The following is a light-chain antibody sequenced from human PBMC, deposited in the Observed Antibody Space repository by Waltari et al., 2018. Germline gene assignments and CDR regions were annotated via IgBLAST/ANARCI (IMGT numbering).Light chain of an antibody. J-gene: IGKJ5*01. V-gene: IGKV1-33*01. Sequence: DIEMTQSPSSLSASVGEKVTITCRASQDISNHLSWFQQKPGKAPKLLIYDVSKLETGVASRFSGGGSRADFTLIINDLQPEDVATYYCQQYDSLTLLTFGQGTRLE. CDR2: DVS. CDR1: QDISNH. CDR3: QQYDSLTLLT.